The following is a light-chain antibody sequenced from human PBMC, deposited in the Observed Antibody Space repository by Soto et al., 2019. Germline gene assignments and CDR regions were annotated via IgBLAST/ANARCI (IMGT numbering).Light chain of an antibody. J-gene: IGLJ3*02. CDR3: CSYAGSRV. CDR1: SSDVGSYNL. V-gene: IGLV2-23*01. CDR2: EGS. Sequence: QSAVTQPASVSGSPGQSITISCTGTSSDVGSYNLVSWYQQHPGKAPKLMIYEGSKRPSGVSNRFSGSKSGNTASLTISGLQAEDEAYYYCCSYAGSRVFGGGTKLTVL.